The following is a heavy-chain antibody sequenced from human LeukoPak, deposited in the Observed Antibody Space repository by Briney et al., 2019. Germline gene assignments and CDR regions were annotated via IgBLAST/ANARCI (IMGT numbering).Heavy chain of an antibody. CDR3: AKGDIVVVTGAFDI. Sequence: GGSLRLSCAASGFTFSSYGMHWVRQAPGKGLEWVAVISYDGSNKYYADSVKGRFNISRDNSKNTLYLQMNSLRAEDTAVYYCAKGDIVVVTGAFDIWGQGTMVTVSS. V-gene: IGHV3-30*18. CDR1: GFTFSSYG. D-gene: IGHD2-21*02. J-gene: IGHJ3*02. CDR2: ISYDGSNK.